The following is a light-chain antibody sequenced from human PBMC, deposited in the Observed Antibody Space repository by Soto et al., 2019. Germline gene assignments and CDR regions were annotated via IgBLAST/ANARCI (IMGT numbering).Light chain of an antibody. J-gene: IGKJ4*01. V-gene: IGKV1-33*01. CDR3: QKYDNLPAT. CDR1: QDISNF. Sequence: DIQMTQSPSSLSASVGDRVTITCRASQDISNFLNWYQQKPGEAPKLLIYGASNLQTGVPSRFSGSGSGTDLTLTTSSLQPEDIATYYCQKYDNLPATFGGGTKVEIK. CDR2: GAS.